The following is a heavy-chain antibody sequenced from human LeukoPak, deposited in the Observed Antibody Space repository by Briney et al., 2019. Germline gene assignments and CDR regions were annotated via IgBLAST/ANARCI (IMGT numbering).Heavy chain of an antibody. J-gene: IGHJ2*01. Sequence: GGSLRLSCGASGFTFTSYAMSWIRQAPGKGLESVSAISGGGENTYYGDSVKGRFTISRDNSKNTLYLQMNSLRAEDTATYYCAKPRAMTTGVGRYFDLWGRGTLVTVSS. CDR3: AKPRAMTTGVGRYFDL. CDR1: GFTFTSYA. CDR2: ISGGGENT. D-gene: IGHD1-1*01. V-gene: IGHV3-23*01.